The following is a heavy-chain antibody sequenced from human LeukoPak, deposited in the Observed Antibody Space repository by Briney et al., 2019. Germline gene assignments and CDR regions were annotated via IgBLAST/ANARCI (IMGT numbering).Heavy chain of an antibody. CDR1: GFTFSNYW. J-gene: IGHJ5*02. CDR3: ARASNPWLQLT. D-gene: IGHD5-24*01. CDR2: IKQDGSEK. Sequence: GGSLRLSCAASGFTFSNYWMIWVRQAPGRGLEWVGNIKQDGSEKRYADSVRGRFTISRDNAQTSLYLQMNSLRAEDTAVYYCARASNPWLQLTWGQGTLVTVSS. V-gene: IGHV3-7*05.